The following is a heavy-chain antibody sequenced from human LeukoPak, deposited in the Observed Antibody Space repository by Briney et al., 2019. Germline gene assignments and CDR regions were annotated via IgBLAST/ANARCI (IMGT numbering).Heavy chain of an antibody. Sequence: GGSLRLSCAASGFTFSTYEMTWVRQAPGKGLEWVSYISGSGSTIYYADSVKGRFTISRDNAKNSLYLQMSSLRAEDTAIYYCASRYYDSDYWGQGTLVTVSS. V-gene: IGHV3-48*03. D-gene: IGHD3-22*01. CDR1: GFTFSTYE. CDR3: ASRYYDSDY. CDR2: ISGSGSTI. J-gene: IGHJ4*02.